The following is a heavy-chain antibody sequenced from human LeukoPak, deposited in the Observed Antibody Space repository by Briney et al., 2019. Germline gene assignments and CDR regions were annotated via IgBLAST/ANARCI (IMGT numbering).Heavy chain of an antibody. Sequence: SETLSLTCTVSGGSVSSSNYYWSWIRQPPGKGLEWVGFFSYNVHSDYNPSLKSRVTISVDTSKNQFSLRLSSVTAADTAIYYCARVSVTGTGPDYWGQGTLVTVSS. J-gene: IGHJ4*02. V-gene: IGHV4-61*01. D-gene: IGHD1/OR15-1a*01. CDR2: FSYNVHS. CDR1: GGSVSSSNYY. CDR3: ARVSVTGTGPDY.